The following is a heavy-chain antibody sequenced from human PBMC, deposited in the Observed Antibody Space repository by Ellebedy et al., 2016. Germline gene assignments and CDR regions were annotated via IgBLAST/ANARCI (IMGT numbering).Heavy chain of an antibody. V-gene: IGHV3-33*01. D-gene: IGHD5-24*01. CDR3: ARDSIPPLGAYEIDGYNLGRHLLPGY. CDR1: GFTFSSYG. Sequence: GGSLRLSCAASGFTFSSYGMHWVRQAPGKGLEWVAVIWYDGSNKYYADSVKGRFTISRDNSKNTLYLQMNSLRAEDTAVYYCARDSIPPLGAYEIDGYNLGRHLLPGYWGQGTLVTVSS. CDR2: IWYDGSNK. J-gene: IGHJ4*02.